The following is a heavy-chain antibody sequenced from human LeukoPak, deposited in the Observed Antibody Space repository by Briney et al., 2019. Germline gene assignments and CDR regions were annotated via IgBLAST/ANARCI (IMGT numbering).Heavy chain of an antibody. V-gene: IGHV3-23*01. CDR3: AKASEPLIVVVVAATN. CDR2: ISGSGGSA. Sequence: GGSLRLSCAASGFTFSSYAMSWVRQAPGKGLEWVSAISGSGGSAYYADSVKGRFTISRDNSKNTLYLQMNSLRAEDTAVYYCAKASEPLIVVVVAATNWGQGTLVTVSS. J-gene: IGHJ4*02. CDR1: GFTFSSYA. D-gene: IGHD2-15*01.